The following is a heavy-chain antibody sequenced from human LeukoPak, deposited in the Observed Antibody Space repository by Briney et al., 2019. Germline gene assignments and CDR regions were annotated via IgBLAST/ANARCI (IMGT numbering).Heavy chain of an antibody. CDR1: GYTFTSYY. V-gene: IGHV1-46*01. Sequence: ASVKVSFTASGYTFTSYYMHWVRQAPGQGLEWMGIINPSGGSTSYAQKFQGRVTMTRDTSTSTVYMELSSLRSEDTAVYYCVTDRSYGLLGRWGQGTLVTVSS. CDR3: VTDRSYGLLGR. D-gene: IGHD5-18*01. CDR2: INPSGGST. J-gene: IGHJ4*02.